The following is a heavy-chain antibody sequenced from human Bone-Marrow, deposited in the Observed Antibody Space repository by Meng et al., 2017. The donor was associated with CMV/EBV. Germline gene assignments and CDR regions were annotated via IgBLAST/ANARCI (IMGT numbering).Heavy chain of an antibody. D-gene: IGHD3-16*01. V-gene: IGHV3-23*01. CDR2: ISGSGGST. J-gene: IGHJ4*02. CDR3: AWGSGLAS. Sequence: GGSLRLSCAASGFTFSSYAMSWVRQAPGKGLEWVSAISGSGGSTYYADSVKGRFTISRDNAKNSLYLQMNSLRVEDTAVYHCAWGSGLASWGQGTLVTVSS. CDR1: GFTFSSYA.